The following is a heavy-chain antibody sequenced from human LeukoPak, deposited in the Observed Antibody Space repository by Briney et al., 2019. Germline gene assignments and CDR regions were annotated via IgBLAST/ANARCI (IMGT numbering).Heavy chain of an antibody. CDR2: IYYSGST. D-gene: IGHD4-17*01. V-gene: IGHV4-30-4*07. CDR3: ARVFRDYGDYDFDY. CDR1: GGSISSGGYS. J-gene: IGHJ4*02. Sequence: SQTLSLTCAVSGGSISSGGYSWSRIRQPPGKGLEWIGYIYYSGSTYYNPSLKSRVTISVDTSKNQFSLKLSSVTAADTAVYYCARVFRDYGDYDFDYWGQGTLVTVSS.